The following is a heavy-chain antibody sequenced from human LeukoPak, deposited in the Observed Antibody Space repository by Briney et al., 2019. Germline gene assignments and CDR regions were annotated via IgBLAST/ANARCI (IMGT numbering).Heavy chain of an antibody. Sequence: GGALRLSCAASGFTFSNYAMSWVRQAPGKGRKWVSGLSGSGATRYYADSVKGRFTISRDNSLNTLYLQMNSLRAEDTAVYYCAKPWSTTNVVATAFDSWGQGTLVTVSS. CDR2: LSGSGATR. V-gene: IGHV3-23*01. CDR3: AKPWSTTNVVATAFDS. J-gene: IGHJ4*02. CDR1: GFTFSNYA. D-gene: IGHD1-26*01.